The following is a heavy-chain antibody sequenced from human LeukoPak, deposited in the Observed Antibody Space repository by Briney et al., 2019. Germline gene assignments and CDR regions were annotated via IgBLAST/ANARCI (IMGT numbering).Heavy chain of an antibody. CDR2: ITDSSSYT. V-gene: IGHV3-11*06. CDR1: GFTFPDYY. J-gene: IGHJ6*02. D-gene: IGHD3-10*01. CDR3: ARSSIRGPHYYGSGSYYYYYGMDV. Sequence: GGSLRLSCAASGFTFPDYYMSWIRQAPGKGLEWVSYITDSSSYTNYADSVKGRFTISRENAKNSLYLQMNSLRAGDTAVYYCARSSIRGPHYYGSGSYYYYYGMDVWGQGTTVTVSS.